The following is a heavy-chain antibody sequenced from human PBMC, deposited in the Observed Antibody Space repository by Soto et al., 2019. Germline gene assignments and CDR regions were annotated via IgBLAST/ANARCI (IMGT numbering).Heavy chain of an antibody. D-gene: IGHD3-22*01. V-gene: IGHV4-31*03. J-gene: IGHJ3*02. Sequence: TLSLTGTDAGGCMSSGGYDWSWIRQHPGKGLEWIGYIYYSGSTYYNPSLKSRVTISVDTSKNQFSLKLSSVTAADTAVYYCERELYYYDMIGAFDIWGQGTMVT. CDR3: ERELYYYDMIGAFDI. CDR1: GGCMSSGGYD. CDR2: IYYSGST.